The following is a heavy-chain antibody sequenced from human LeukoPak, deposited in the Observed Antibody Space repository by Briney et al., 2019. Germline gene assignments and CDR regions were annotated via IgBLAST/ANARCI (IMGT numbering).Heavy chain of an antibody. V-gene: IGHV3-30*02. CDR2: IRYDGSNK. CDR1: GFTFSSYG. D-gene: IGHD3-10*01. CDR3: AKDTPYYYGSGSYLTFDY. J-gene: IGHJ4*02. Sequence: GGSLRLSCAASGFTFSSYGMHWVRQAPGKGLEWVAFIRYDGSNKYYADSVKGRFTISRDNSKNTLYLQMNSLRAEDTAVYYCAKDTPYYYGSGSYLTFDYWGQGTLVTVSS.